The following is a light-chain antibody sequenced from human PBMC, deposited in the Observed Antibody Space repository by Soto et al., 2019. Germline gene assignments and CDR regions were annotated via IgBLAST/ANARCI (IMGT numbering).Light chain of an antibody. J-gene: IGLJ3*02. V-gene: IGLV1-51*02. CDR1: SSNIGNNY. CDR2: XNN. CDR3: GTWHSSLSTWV. Sequence: QSVLTLPPXVSAAPGQXXTIAXSGTSSNIGNNYVSWYQQFPGAAPKLXIXXNNKRPSGIPDRFSGSKSGTSATLGITGLQTGDEADYYCGTWHSSLSTWVFXGGTKLTVL.